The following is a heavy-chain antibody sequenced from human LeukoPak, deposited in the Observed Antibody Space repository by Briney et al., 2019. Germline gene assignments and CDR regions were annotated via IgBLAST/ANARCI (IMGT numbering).Heavy chain of an antibody. CDR1: GYTFTSYD. D-gene: IGHD3-10*01. V-gene: IGHV1-8*01. J-gene: IGHJ4*02. CDR2: MNPNSGNT. Sequence: GASVKVSCKASGYTFTSYDINWVRQATGQGLEWMGWMNPNSGNTGYAQKFQGRVTMTRNTSISTAYMELSSLRSEDTAVYYCARGSGKNRWFGELLGYWGQGTLVTVSS. CDR3: ARGSGKNRWFGELLGY.